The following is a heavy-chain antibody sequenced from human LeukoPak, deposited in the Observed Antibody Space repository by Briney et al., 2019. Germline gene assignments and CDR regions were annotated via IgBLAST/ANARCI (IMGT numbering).Heavy chain of an antibody. V-gene: IGHV4-4*07. J-gene: IGHJ4*02. Sequence: SETLSLTCTVSGGSISSYYWSWIRQPAGKGLEWIGRIYTSGSTDYNPSLKSRVTMSVDTSKNEISLKLTSVTAADTAVYYCARGLGYYYDSSVYFDYWGQGTLVTVSS. CDR2: IYTSGST. CDR1: GGSISSYY. CDR3: ARGLGYYYDSSVYFDY. D-gene: IGHD3-22*01.